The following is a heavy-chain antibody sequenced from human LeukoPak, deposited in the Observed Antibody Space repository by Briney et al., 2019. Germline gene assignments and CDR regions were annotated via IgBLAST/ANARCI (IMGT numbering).Heavy chain of an antibody. V-gene: IGHV4-4*07. D-gene: IGHD5-18*01. CDR3: ARVYGYGYYYMDV. Sequence: SETLSLTCTASGFSISSYYRSWIRQPAGKGLEWIGRIYTSGSTNYNPSLKSRVTISVDTSKNQFSLKLSSVTAADTAVYYCARVYGYGYYYMDVWGKGTTVTVSS. CDR1: GFSISSYY. J-gene: IGHJ6*03. CDR2: IYTSGST.